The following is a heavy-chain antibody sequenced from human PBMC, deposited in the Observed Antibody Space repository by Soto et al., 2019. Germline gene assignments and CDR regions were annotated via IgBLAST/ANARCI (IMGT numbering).Heavy chain of an antibody. V-gene: IGHV3-30*18. CDR1: GFTFSSYG. J-gene: IGHJ4*02. D-gene: IGHD3-22*01. CDR2: VSYDGNNK. CDR3: AKGEDSSGYWGSY. Sequence: QVQLVESGGGVVQPGRSLRLSCAGSGFTFSSYGIHWGRQAPGKGLEWVAVVSYDGNNKNYADSVKGRFTISRDNSKNTVYLQMNSLRAEDTAVYYCAKGEDSSGYWGSYWGQGTLVTVSS.